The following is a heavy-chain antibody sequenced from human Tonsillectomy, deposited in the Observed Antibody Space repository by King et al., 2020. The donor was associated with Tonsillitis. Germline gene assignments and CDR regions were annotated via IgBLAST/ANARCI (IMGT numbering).Heavy chain of an antibody. CDR1: GYSFTSYW. V-gene: IGHV5-51*03. CDR2: IHPGDSDT. CDR3: ALGNYGWFDP. D-gene: IGHD4-11*01. J-gene: IGHJ5*02. Sequence: VQLVESGAEVKKPGESLKISCKGSGYSFTSYWIGLVRQMPGKVLEWMGIIHPGDSDTTYSPSFQGQVPSSADKSISTAYLQWISLKASDTAMDYCALGNYGWFDPWGQGTLVTVSS.